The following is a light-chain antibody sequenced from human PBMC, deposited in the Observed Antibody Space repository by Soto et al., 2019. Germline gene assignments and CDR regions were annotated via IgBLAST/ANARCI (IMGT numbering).Light chain of an antibody. CDR1: SSDVGGYNY. Sequence: QSALTQPASMSGSPGQSITISCTGTSSDVGGYNYVSWYQQHPGKAPKLMIYDVSNRPSGVSNRFSGSKSGNTASLTISGLQAEDEADYYCSSYTSTSPLVFGGGTKVTVL. J-gene: IGLJ2*01. CDR3: SSYTSTSPLV. CDR2: DVS. V-gene: IGLV2-14*01.